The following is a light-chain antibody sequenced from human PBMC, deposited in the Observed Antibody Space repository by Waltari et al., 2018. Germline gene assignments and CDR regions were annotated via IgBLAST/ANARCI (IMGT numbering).Light chain of an antibody. V-gene: IGKV2-30*01. J-gene: IGKJ1*01. CDR3: MQGTQWPWT. CDR2: KAS. Sequence: EALLPQSPLSLPVTPGQPASTSCRASQSLVFSDGNTYLNWFHQRPGHPPRRLIYKASNRDSGVPDRFRGSGSGTHFTLNISRVESEDIGVYYCMQGTQWPWTFGQGTKVEIK. CDR1: QSLVFSDGNTY.